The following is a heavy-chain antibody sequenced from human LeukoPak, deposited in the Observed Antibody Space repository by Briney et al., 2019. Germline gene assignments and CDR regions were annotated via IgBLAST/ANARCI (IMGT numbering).Heavy chain of an antibody. CDR3: ARARLRGYNWFDP. CDR1: GGSFSGYY. Sequence: PSETLSLTCAVYGGSFSGYYWSWIRQPPGKGLEWIGEINHSGSTNYNPSLKSRVTISVDTSKNQFSLKLSSVTAADTAVYYCARARLRGYNWFDPWGQGTLVTVSS. CDR2: INHSGST. D-gene: IGHD4-23*01. V-gene: IGHV4-34*01. J-gene: IGHJ5*02.